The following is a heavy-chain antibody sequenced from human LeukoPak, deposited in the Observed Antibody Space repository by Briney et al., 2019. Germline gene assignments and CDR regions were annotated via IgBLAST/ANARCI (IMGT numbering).Heavy chain of an antibody. CDR3: GKDPGSGQEWELRWFHP. CDR1: GGSISSGSYY. D-gene: IGHD1-26*01. Sequence: SQTLSLTCTVSGGSISSGSYYWSWIRQPAGKGLEWIGRIYTSGSTNYNPSLKSRVTISVDTSKNQFSLKLSSVTAADTAVYYCGKDPGSGQEWELRWFHPWGQGTLVTVSS. V-gene: IGHV4-61*02. CDR2: IYTSGST. J-gene: IGHJ5*02.